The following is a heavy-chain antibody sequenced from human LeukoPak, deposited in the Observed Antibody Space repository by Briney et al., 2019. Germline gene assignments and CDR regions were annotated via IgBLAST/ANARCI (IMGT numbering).Heavy chain of an antibody. D-gene: IGHD3-10*01. J-gene: IGHJ5*02. CDR2: INPSGGST. V-gene: IGHV1-46*01. CDR1: GYTFTIYY. CDR3: ARDRFGSKDDYYGSGSYYTNNWFDP. Sequence: ASVKVSCKASGYTFTIYYMHWVRQAPGQGLEWMGIINPSGGSTSYAQKFQGRVTMTRDMSTSTVYMELSSLTSEDTAVYYCARDRFGSKDDYYGSGSYYTNNWFDPWGQGTLVTVSS.